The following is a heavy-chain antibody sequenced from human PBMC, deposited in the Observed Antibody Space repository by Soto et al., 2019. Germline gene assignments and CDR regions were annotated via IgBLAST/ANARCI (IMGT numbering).Heavy chain of an antibody. CDR2: ISGYNGDT. J-gene: IGHJ6*02. CDR3: YGMDV. V-gene: IGHV1-18*04. Sequence: ASVKVSCKASGYTFTSYYMHWVRQAPGQGLEWMGWISGYNGDTNNAQKFQDRVTMTIDRSTTTAYLELRSLTSDDTAVYYYYGMDVWGQGTTVTVSS. CDR1: GYTFTSYY.